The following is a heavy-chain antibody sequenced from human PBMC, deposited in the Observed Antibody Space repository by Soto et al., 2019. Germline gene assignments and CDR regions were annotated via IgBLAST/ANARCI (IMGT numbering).Heavy chain of an antibody. J-gene: IGHJ1*01. D-gene: IGHD6-13*01. Sequence: GGSLRLSCAASGFTFDDYAMHWVRQAPGKGLEWVSGISWNSGSIGYADSVKGRFTISRDNAKNSLYLQMNSLRAEDTALYYCAKDMAAGDTTQYFQHWGQGTLVTVSS. V-gene: IGHV3-9*01. CDR2: ISWNSGSI. CDR3: AKDMAAGDTTQYFQH. CDR1: GFTFDDYA.